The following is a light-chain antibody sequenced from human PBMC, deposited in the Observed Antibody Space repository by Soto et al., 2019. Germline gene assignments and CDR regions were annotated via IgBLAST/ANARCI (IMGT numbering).Light chain of an antibody. CDR2: AAS. V-gene: IGKV1-39*01. Sequence: DIQMTQSPCSLSASVGDRVTITCRASQSISSYLNWYQQRPGKAPQLLIYAASSLHSGVPSRFSGRGSGTEFTTSISRLQPEDFAEYYCQPSYSTPYTFGQGTKLEIK. CDR1: QSISSY. J-gene: IGKJ2*01. CDR3: QPSYSTPYT.